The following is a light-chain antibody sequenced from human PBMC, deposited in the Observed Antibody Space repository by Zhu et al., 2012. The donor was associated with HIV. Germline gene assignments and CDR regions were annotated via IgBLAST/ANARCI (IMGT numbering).Light chain of an antibody. CDR3: QQYSDWPRT. Sequence: EIVMTQYPATLSASPGERATLYCRASQSVNTHLAWYRQKPGQAPRLLIYEASIRATGIPARFSGSGSGTEFTLTISTTQSEDSAVYYCQQYSDWPRTFGQGTKVEIK. V-gene: IGKV3D-15*03. J-gene: IGKJ1*01. CDR2: EAS. CDR1: QSVNTH.